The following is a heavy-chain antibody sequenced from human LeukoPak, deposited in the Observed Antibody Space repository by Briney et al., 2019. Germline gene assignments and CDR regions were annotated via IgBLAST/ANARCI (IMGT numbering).Heavy chain of an antibody. Sequence: GGSLRLSCAASGFTFSSYGMHWVRQAPGKGLKWVAFIRYDGSNKYYADSVKGRFTISRDNSKNTLYLQMNSLRAEDTAVYYCAKARVRGSTSCPLDYWGQGTLVTVSS. D-gene: IGHD2-2*01. J-gene: IGHJ4*02. CDR1: GFTFSSYG. CDR2: IRYDGSNK. V-gene: IGHV3-30*02. CDR3: AKARVRGSTSCPLDY.